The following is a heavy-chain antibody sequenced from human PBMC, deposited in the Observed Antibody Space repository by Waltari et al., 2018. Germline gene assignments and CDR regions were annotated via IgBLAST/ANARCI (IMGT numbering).Heavy chain of an antibody. CDR3: ARPSREGFTFPPFDT. D-gene: IGHD3-9*01. Sequence: EVQLVQSGPEVKKAGESPAIPCKACGYNFPRNWIPWGRQVAGKGPEWGGTIYPTDSDIKYSPSFRGQVTISVDKSINTAYLQWATLQASDTAIYYCARPSREGFTFPPFDTWGQGTLVNVSS. V-gene: IGHV5-51*01. J-gene: IGHJ4*02. CDR2: IYPTDSDI. CDR1: GYNFPRNW.